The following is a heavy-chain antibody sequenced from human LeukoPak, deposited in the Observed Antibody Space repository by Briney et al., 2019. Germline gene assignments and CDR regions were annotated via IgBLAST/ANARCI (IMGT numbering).Heavy chain of an antibody. J-gene: IGHJ5*02. CDR3: SKDLTSDFGGDLDP. CDR2: IYSGGST. V-gene: IGHV3-66*01. CDR1: GFTVSSNY. Sequence: PGGSLRLSCAASGFTVSSNYMSWVRQAPGKGLEWVSVIYSGGSTYYADSVKGRFTISRDNSKNTLYLQMSSLRAEDTAVYYCSKDLTSDFGGDLDPWGQGTLVTVSS. D-gene: IGHD3-10*01.